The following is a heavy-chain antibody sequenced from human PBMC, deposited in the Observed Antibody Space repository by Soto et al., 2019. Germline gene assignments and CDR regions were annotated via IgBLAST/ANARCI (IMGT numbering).Heavy chain of an antibody. CDR2: ISGSGGST. CDR1: GFTFSSYA. J-gene: IGHJ3*02. V-gene: IGHV3-23*01. CDR3: AKDGGSYGSARGAFEI. Sequence: SGGSLSLSCAASGFTFSSYAMSWVRQAPGKGLEWVSAISGSGGSTYYADSVKGRFTISRDNSKNTLYLQMNSLRAEDTDVYYCAKDGGSYGSARGAFEIWGQGTMVTVS. D-gene: IGHD3-10*01.